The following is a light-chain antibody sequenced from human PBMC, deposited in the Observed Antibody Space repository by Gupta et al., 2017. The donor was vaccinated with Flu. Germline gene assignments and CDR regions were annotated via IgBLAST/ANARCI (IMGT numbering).Light chain of an antibody. Sequence: EIVMTQSPATLSVSQGERATLSCRASQSVSSNLAWYQQKPVQAPRLLIYGASTRATGIPARFSGSGSGTEFTLTISSLQSEDFAVYYCQQYNNWPRTFGQGTKVEIK. J-gene: IGKJ1*01. CDR2: GAS. V-gene: IGKV3-15*01. CDR3: QQYNNWPRT. CDR1: QSVSSN.